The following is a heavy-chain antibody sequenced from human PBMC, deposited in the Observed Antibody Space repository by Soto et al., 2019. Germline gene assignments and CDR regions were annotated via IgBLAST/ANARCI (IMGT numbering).Heavy chain of an antibody. CDR1: GFTFSSYS. Sequence: SGGSLRLSCAASGFTFSSYSMNWVRQAPGKGLEWVSYISSSSSTIYYADSVKGRFTISRDNAKNSLYLQMNSLRAEDTAVYYCARDLRRSGYDPALRFDYWGQGTLVTVSS. CDR3: ARDLRRSGYDPALRFDY. D-gene: IGHD5-12*01. V-gene: IGHV3-48*01. CDR2: ISSSSSTI. J-gene: IGHJ4*02.